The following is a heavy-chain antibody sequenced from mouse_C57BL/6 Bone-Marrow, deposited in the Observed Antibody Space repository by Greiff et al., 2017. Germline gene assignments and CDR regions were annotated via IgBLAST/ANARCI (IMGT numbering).Heavy chain of an antibody. V-gene: IGHV8-12*01. J-gene: IGHJ1*03. CDR1: GFSLSTSGMG. CDR3: ARRPLWYFDV. CDR2: IYWDDDK. Sequence: QVTLKESGPGILQSSQTLSLTCSFSGFSLSTSGMGVSWIRQPSGNGLEWLAHIYWDDDKRYNPSLKSRLTISKDTSSNQVFLKITSVDTADTATYYCARRPLWYFDVWGTGTTVTVSS.